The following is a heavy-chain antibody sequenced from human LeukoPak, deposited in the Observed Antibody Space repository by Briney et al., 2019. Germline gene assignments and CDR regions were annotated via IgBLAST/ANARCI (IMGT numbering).Heavy chain of an antibody. V-gene: IGHV4-39*01. J-gene: IGHJ4*02. CDR1: GGSISSSTYY. Sequence: PSETLSLTCTVSGGSISSSTYYWGWIRQPPGKGLEWIGTINYSGSTFYNPSLKSRVTISVDTSKNQFSLMLNSVTAADTALYFCARARLSIVRGITNFDYWGQGTVVTVSS. CDR3: ARARLSIVRGITNFDY. D-gene: IGHD3-10*01. CDR2: INYSGST.